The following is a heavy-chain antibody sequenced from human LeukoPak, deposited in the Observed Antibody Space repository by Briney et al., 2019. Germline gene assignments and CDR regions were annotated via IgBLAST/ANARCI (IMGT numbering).Heavy chain of an antibody. Sequence: GGSLRLSCAASGFTVSSNYMSWVRQAPGKGLEWVSVIYSGGSTYYADSVKGRFTISRDNSKNTLYLQMNSLRAEDTAVYYCAKSRGVGYGSGSQPPLWGQGTLVTVSS. V-gene: IGHV3-53*01. CDR1: GFTVSSNY. CDR2: IYSGGST. D-gene: IGHD3-10*01. CDR3: AKSRGVGYGSGSQPPL. J-gene: IGHJ4*02.